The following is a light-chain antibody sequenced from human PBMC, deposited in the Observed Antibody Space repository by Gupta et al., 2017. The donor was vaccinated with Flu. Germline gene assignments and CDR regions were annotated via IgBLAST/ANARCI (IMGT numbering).Light chain of an antibody. CDR2: GAS. V-gene: IGKV3-15*01. J-gene: IGKJ4*01. CDR3: QQYKDWHPLT. CDR1: QAVSTN. Sequence: AILSVSPGEAVTLACRASQAVSTNIAWYQKKAGQGPRLLMQGASTRAAGVSDRFSGSGSGTEFSLTISGRQSEDFAGYYCQQYKDWHPLTFSGGTEVEIK.